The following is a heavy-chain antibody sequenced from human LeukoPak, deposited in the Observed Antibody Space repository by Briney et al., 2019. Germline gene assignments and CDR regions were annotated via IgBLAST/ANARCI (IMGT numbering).Heavy chain of an antibody. V-gene: IGHV1-2*02. D-gene: IGHD7-27*01. Sequence: GASVKVSCKASGYTFIAYYMHWVRQAPGQGLEWMGWINPNTGGTNYAQKFQGRVTMTRDTSISTAYMELSRLRSDDTAVYYCARSVGMVETLGIREFPFRYWGQGTLVTVSS. CDR1: GYTFIAYY. J-gene: IGHJ4*02. CDR3: ARSVGMVETLGIREFPFRY. CDR2: INPNTGGT.